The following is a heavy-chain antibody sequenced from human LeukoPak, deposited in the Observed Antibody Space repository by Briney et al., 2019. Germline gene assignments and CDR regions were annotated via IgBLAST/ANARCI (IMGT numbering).Heavy chain of an antibody. D-gene: IGHD1-14*01. CDR3: ARAIGRRSEPDY. V-gene: IGHV3-33*01. J-gene: IGHJ4*02. Sequence: PGGSLRLSCTTSGFSFRGYGMHWVRQAPGKGLEWVAVIWNDGTKEDYADSAKGRFTISRDDSKNTLNLQMNSLRADDTAVYYCARAIGRRSEPDYWGQGTLVTVSS. CDR1: GFSFRGYG. CDR2: IWNDGTKE.